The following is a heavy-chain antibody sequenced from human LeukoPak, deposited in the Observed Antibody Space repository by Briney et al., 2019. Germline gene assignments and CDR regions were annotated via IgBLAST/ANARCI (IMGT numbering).Heavy chain of an antibody. V-gene: IGHV1-8*01. J-gene: IGHJ4*02. Sequence: ASVKVSCKASGYIFTNFDINWVRQATGQGLEWVRWMNSNSGNTGYGQKFQGRITLTRDTAISTAYMELTSLRYEDTAVYYCARGDYWGQGTLVTVSS. CDR2: MNSNSGNT. CDR1: GYIFTNFD. CDR3: ARGDY.